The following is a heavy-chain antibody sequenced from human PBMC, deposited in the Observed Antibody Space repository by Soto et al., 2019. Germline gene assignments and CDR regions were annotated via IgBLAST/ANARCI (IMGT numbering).Heavy chain of an antibody. J-gene: IGHJ5*01. CDR1: GDSITSYY. Sequence: HVQLQESGPGLVKPSETLSLTCTVSGDSITSYYWSWIRQPPGKGLEWIAYIHFGGSTQYNPSLKSRVTISLDTSKNQFSLNLISVTAADTAVYYCATTTNGGWSDSWGQGSLVTVSS. D-gene: IGHD1-1*01. V-gene: IGHV4-59*01. CDR2: IHFGGST. CDR3: ATTTNGGWSDS.